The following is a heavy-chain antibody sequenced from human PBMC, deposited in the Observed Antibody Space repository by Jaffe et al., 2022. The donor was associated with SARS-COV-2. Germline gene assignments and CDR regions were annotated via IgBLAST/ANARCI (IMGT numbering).Heavy chain of an antibody. CDR2: TYYRSNWFN. J-gene: IGHJ6*03. Sequence: QVQLQQSGPGLLKPSQTLSLTCAISGDSVSSNSLTWNWIRQSPSRGLEWLGRTYYRSNWFNDYAVSVKSRITINPDISTNQFSLQLNSVTPEDTAVYYCARGPVQLERRLYYYSYMDVWGKGTTVTVSS. CDR3: ARGPVQLERRLYYYSYMDV. CDR1: GDSVSSNSLT. D-gene: IGHD1-1*01. V-gene: IGHV6-1*01.